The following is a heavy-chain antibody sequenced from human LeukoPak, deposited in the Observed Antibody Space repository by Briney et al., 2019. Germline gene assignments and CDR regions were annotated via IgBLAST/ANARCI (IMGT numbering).Heavy chain of an antibody. CDR2: ISRSGSTI. CDR3: ARGGWSLDY. D-gene: IGHD6-19*01. Sequence: GGSLRLSCAASGFSFSSYSMNWVRQAPGRGLEWLSYISRSGSTIYYADSVKGRFTISRDNAKNSLYLQMNSLRDEDTAVYYCARGGWSLDYWGQGTLVTVSS. J-gene: IGHJ4*02. V-gene: IGHV3-48*02. CDR1: GFSFSSYS.